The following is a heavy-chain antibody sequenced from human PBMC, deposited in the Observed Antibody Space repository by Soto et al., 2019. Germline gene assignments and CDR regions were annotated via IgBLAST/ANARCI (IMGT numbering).Heavy chain of an antibody. D-gene: IGHD2-15*01. CDR2: IIPISGTT. CDR1: GGTFSTHA. J-gene: IGHJ6*02. V-gene: IGHV1-69*13. CDR3: ARGYCSGGSCYSGMDV. Sequence: ASVKVSCKASGGTFSTHAIIWVRQAPGHGLEWMGGIIPISGTTYYTQKFQGRVTITADEPTSTAFMELSSLKSEDTAVFYCARGYCSGGSCYSGMDVWGQGTMVTVSS.